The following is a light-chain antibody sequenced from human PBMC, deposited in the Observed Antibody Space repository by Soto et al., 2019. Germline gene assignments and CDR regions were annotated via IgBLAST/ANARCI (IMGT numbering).Light chain of an antibody. V-gene: IGKV3-20*01. CDR3: QQYGGSPAT. J-gene: IGKJ3*01. CDR1: QSVSSSY. Sequence: EIVLTQSPGTLSLSPGERATLSCRASQSVSSSYLAWYQQKPGQAPRLLIYGASSRATGIPDRFSGSGSGKDFTLTINRLGPKVFAVYYCQQYGGSPATFGPGTKVDIK. CDR2: GAS.